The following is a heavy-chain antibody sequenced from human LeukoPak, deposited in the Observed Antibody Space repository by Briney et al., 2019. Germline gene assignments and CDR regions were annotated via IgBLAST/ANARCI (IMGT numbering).Heavy chain of an antibody. CDR1: GFTFSSYS. CDR2: ISRKSSTT. J-gene: IGHJ4*02. D-gene: IGHD3-3*01. Sequence: GGSLRLSCEASGFTFSSYSMNWVRQAPGKGLEWASYISRKSSTTYYADSVKGRFTISRDDATNSLFLQMNSLRAEDTAVYFCVRDWEWSFDSWGQGIMVTVSS. CDR3: VRDWEWSFDS. V-gene: IGHV3-48*01.